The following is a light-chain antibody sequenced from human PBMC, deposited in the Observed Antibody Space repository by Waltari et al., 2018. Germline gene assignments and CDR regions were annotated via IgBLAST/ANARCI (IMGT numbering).Light chain of an antibody. J-gene: IGKJ1*01. CDR1: QNICHY. CDR2: ASS. CDR3: QHHFRLPAT. Sequence: IVLTQSPGTLSLSPGGRATLSCRASQNICHYLAWYQQKPGQAPRPLIYASSTRAAGIPDRFRGSGSGADFSLTITRLEPDDFAVYYCQHHFRLPATFGQGTKV. V-gene: IGKV3-20*01.